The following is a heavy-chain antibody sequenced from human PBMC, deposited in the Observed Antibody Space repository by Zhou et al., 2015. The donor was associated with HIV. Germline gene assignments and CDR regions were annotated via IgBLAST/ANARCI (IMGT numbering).Heavy chain of an antibody. CDR2: IIPIFGAA. D-gene: IGHD7-27*01. Sequence: QVQLVQSGAEVKKPGSSVKVSCKASGGTFSSYAISWVRQAPGQGLEWMGGIIPIFGAADYAQKFQGRVTITADESTSTVYMQLSSLRSEDTAAYYCAREGWGSWYFDLWGRGTLVSVSS. V-gene: IGHV1-69*01. CDR1: GGTFSSYA. CDR3: AREGWGSWYFDL. J-gene: IGHJ2*01.